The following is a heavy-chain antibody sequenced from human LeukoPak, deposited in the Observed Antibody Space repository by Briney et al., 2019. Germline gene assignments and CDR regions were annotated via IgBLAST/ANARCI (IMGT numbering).Heavy chain of an antibody. Sequence: GGSLRLSCAGSVFPFSGYSMNSVRQTPGKGLEWVSSMSILSGITYYAESVKGRFTVSRDNAKNLLHLQMNSLRVEDTAIYYCAREFEYSTSGAGYWGQGTLVTVSS. CDR2: MSILSGIT. J-gene: IGHJ4*02. CDR3: AREFEYSTSGAGY. V-gene: IGHV3-21*01. D-gene: IGHD6-6*01. CDR1: VFPFSGYS.